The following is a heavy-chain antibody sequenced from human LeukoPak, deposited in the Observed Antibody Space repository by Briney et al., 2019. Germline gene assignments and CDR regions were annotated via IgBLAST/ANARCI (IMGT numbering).Heavy chain of an antibody. CDR1: GFTFSSFS. CDR2: ISRSSSYI. D-gene: IGHD6-19*01. V-gene: IGHV3-21*01. CDR3: AARYSSGWYIAFDI. Sequence: GGSLRLSCAASGFTFSSFSMNWVRQAPGKGLEWVSSISRSSSYIYYAESMKGRFTISRDNAKNSLYLQMSSLRAEDTAVYYCAARYSSGWYIAFDIWGQGTMVTVSS. J-gene: IGHJ3*02.